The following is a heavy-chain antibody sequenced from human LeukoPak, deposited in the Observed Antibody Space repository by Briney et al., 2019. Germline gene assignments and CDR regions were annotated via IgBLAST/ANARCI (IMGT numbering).Heavy chain of an antibody. CDR2: IWYDGSNK. J-gene: IGHJ4*02. D-gene: IGHD3-22*01. CDR1: GFTFSSYG. Sequence: HPGGSLRLSCAASGFTFSSYGMHWVRQAPGKGLEWVAVIWYDGSNKYYADSVKGRFTISRDNSKNTLCLQMNSLRAEDTAVYYCARDGTPYYYDSSGLSGYWGQGTLVTVSS. V-gene: IGHV3-33*01. CDR3: ARDGTPYYYDSSGLSGY.